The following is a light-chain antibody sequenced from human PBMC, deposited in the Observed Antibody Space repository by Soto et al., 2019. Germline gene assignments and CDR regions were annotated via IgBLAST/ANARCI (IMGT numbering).Light chain of an antibody. J-gene: IGKJ1*01. CDR3: QHYPRSSWT. V-gene: IGKV3-20*01. CDR2: GAS. CDR1: QRVSSHS. Sequence: EIVLTQSPVTLALSPGEGATRSCRASQRVSSHSLAWYQQKPGQAPRTLIYGASSRATGIPDRFSASGSGTDFTLTISRLEPEDFAVYYCQHYPRSSWTVGQGTKVDI.